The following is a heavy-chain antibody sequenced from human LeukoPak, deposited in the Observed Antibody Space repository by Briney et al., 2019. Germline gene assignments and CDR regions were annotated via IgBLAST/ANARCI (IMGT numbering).Heavy chain of an antibody. J-gene: IGHJ4*02. CDR1: GFTFSSYW. V-gene: IGHV3-7*04. D-gene: IGHD6-19*01. Sequence: PGGSLRLSCATSGFTFSSYWMSWVRQAPGKGLEWVANIKQDGSDKYYVDSVRGRFTISRDNARNSLYLQMNSLRAEDTAVYYCARGQWLAYWGQGTLVTVSS. CDR2: IKQDGSDK. CDR3: ARGQWLAY.